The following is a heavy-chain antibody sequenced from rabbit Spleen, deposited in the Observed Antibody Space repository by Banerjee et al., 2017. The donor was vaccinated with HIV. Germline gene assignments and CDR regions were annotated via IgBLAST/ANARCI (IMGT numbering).Heavy chain of an antibody. CDR1: GFDFSYGYV. Sequence: QQQLEESGGGLVKPGTSLTLTCKASGFDFSYGYVMSWVRQAPGKGLEWIGCIYTGNDKNYYASWAKGRFTISKTSSTMVTLQMTSLTAADTATYFCARDAGSYDYIDGYFNLWGPGTLVTVS. CDR3: ARDAGSYDYIDGYFNL. V-gene: IGHV1S45*01. CDR2: IYTGNDKN. J-gene: IGHJ4*01. D-gene: IGHD8-1*01.